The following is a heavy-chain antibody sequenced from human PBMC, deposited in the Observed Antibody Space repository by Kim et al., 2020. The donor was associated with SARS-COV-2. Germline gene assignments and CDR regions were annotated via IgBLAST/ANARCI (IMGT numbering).Heavy chain of an antibody. CDR3: ARGVITTGFDY. V-gene: IGHV4-34*01. D-gene: IGHD3-22*01. CDR2: ST. Sequence: STNYNPSLNSRLTISIDTSKNHLSLKLTSVTAADTAVYYCARGVITTGFDYWGQGTLVTVSS. J-gene: IGHJ4*02.